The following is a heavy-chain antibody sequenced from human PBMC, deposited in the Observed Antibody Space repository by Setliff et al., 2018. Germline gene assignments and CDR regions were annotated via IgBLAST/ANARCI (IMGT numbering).Heavy chain of an antibody. D-gene: IGHD3-22*01. V-gene: IGHV3-23*01. CDR3: ARDGSYYDRGGNRTWFFDL. Sequence: GGSLRLSCAASGFTFSSYAMTWVRQAPGKGLEWVSGISGYGSRTYYADSVKGRSTISRDNSQNTMYLQMNSLRAEDTAVYFCARDGSYYDRGGNRTWFFDLWGRGTLVTVSS. CDR1: GFTFSSYA. CDR2: ISGYGSRT. J-gene: IGHJ2*01.